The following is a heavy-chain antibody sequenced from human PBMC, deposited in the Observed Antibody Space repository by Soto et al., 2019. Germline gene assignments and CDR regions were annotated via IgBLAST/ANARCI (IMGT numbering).Heavy chain of an antibody. J-gene: IGHJ4*02. CDR2: LIPIFGTA. Sequence: QVQLVQSGAEVKKPGSSVKVSCKASGGTFSSYAISWVRQATGQGIEWMGGLIPIFGTANYAQKFQGRVTLTADESTSTAYMERSSMRSEDTAVYYCASRENSPRLAEWELVYCPDYWGQGTLVTVSS. V-gene: IGHV1-69*01. CDR1: GGTFSSYA. D-gene: IGHD1-26*01. CDR3: ASRENSPRLAEWELVYCPDY.